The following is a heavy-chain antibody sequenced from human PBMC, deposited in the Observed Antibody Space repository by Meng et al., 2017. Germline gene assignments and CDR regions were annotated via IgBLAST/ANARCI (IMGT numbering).Heavy chain of an antibody. V-gene: IGHV1-69*08. CDR3: ARDPHYYDSRGEFDP. CDR2: IIPILGIA. Sequence: VQLVQSWAEVKKPGSSVKVSCKASGGTFSSYTISWVRQAPGQGLEWMGRIIPILGIANYAQKFQGRVTITADKSTSTAYMELSSLRSEDTAVYYCARDPHYYDSRGEFDPWGQGTLVTVSS. CDR1: GGTFSSYT. D-gene: IGHD3-22*01. J-gene: IGHJ5*02.